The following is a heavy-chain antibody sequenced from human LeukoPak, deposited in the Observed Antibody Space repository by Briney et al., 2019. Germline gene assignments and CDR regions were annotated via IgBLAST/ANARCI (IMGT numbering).Heavy chain of an antibody. D-gene: IGHD3-22*01. CDR1: GFTFSSHW. CDR2: INSDGSST. Sequence: PGGSLRLSCAASGFTFSSHWMHWVRQAPGKGLVWVSRINSDGSSTSYADSVKGRFTISRDNAKNTPYLQMNSLRAGDTAVYYCSRDQYDSGVGGDWGQGTLVTVSS. J-gene: IGHJ4*02. V-gene: IGHV3-74*01. CDR3: SRDQYDSGVGGD.